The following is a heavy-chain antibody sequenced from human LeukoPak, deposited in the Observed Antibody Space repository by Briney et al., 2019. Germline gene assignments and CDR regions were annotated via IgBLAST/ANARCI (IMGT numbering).Heavy chain of an antibody. CDR1: GFTFSDHY. CDR2: TRNKANSYTT. J-gene: IGHJ4*02. V-gene: IGHV3-72*01. D-gene: IGHD3-3*01. CDR3: ARAGDIYDFWSGYTY. Sequence: GGSLRLSCAASGFTFSDHYMDWVRQAPGKGLEWVGRTRNKANSYTTEYAASVKGRFTISRDDSKNSLYLQMNSLKTEDTAVYYCARAGDIYDFWSGYTYWGQGTLVTVSS.